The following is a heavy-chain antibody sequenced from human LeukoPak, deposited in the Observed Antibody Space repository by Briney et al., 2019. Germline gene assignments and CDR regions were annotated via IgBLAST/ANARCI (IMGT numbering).Heavy chain of an antibody. J-gene: IGHJ4*02. Sequence: ASVKVSCKASGYTFTSYGISWVRQAPGQGLEWMGWISAYNGNTNYAQKHQGRVTMTTDTSTSTAYMELRSLRSDDTAVYYCARSSYLYSYSTNWGQGTLVTVSS. V-gene: IGHV1-18*01. CDR2: ISAYNGNT. D-gene: IGHD5-18*01. CDR3: ARSSYLYSYSTN. CDR1: GYTFTSYG.